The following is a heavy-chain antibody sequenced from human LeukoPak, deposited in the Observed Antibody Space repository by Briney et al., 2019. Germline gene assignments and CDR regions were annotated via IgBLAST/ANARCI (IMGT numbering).Heavy chain of an antibody. D-gene: IGHD2-21*01. J-gene: IGHJ6*02. CDR2: ISAYNGNT. CDR3: ARGDVAPGPYYYYGMDV. CDR1: GYTFTSYG. Sequence: ASVKVSCKASGYTFTSYGISWVRQAPGQGLEWMGWISAYNGNTNYAQKFQGRVTMTRDTSTSTVYMELSSLRSEDTAVYYCARGDVAPGPYYYYGMDVWGQGTTVTVSS. V-gene: IGHV1-18*01.